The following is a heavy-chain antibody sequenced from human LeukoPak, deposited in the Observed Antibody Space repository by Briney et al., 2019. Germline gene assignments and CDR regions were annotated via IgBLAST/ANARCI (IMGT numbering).Heavy chain of an antibody. D-gene: IGHD2-2*02. CDR2: IIPIFGTA. CDR1: GVTFSSYA. CDR3: RGYCSSTSCYTPRAIDY. J-gene: IGHJ4*02. V-gene: IGHV1-69*13. Sequence: SVKVSCKASGVTFSSYAISWVRQAPGQGLEWMGGIIPIFGTANYAQKFQGRVTITADESTSTAYMELSSLRSEDTAVYYCRGYCSSTSCYTPRAIDYWGQGTLVTVSS.